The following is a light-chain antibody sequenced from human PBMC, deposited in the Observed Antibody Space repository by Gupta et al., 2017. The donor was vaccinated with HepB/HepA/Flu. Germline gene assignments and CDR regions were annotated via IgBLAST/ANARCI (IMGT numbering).Light chain of an antibody. CDR1: QTISGS. CDR3: QQNHVSPWT. J-gene: IGKJ1*01. Sequence: DIQMTQSPSSLSASVGDRVTISCRASQTISGSVNWYQQKPGKAPELLVYFVTILQSGVPSRFSGSASGTDFTLTIASLQPEDFATYFCQQNHVSPWTFGQGTKVEIK. V-gene: IGKV1-39*01. CDR2: FVT.